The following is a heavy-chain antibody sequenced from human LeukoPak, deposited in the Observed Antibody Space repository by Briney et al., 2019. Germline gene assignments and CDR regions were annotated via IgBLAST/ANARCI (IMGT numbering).Heavy chain of an antibody. CDR2: INSDGSST. CDR3: ARDSAYSGSYSDYYYGMDV. D-gene: IGHD1-26*01. J-gene: IGHJ6*02. Sequence: PGGSLRLSCAASGFTFSSYWMPWVRQAPGKGLVWVSRINSDGSSTSYADSVKGRFTISRDNAKNTLYLQMNSLRAEDTAVYYCARDSAYSGSYSDYYYGMDVWGQGTTVTVSS. CDR1: GFTFSSYW. V-gene: IGHV3-74*01.